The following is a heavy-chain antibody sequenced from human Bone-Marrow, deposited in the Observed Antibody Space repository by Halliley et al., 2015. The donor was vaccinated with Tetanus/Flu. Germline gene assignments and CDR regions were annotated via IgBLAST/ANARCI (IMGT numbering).Heavy chain of an antibody. D-gene: IGHD3-9*01. CDR3: ARLHILTGYPALDY. V-gene: IGHV4-61*07. J-gene: IGHJ4*02. CDR2: ISLSGST. Sequence: LELFGFISLSGSTTYNSSFTGRVPISVDTSKNQFSMRLTSVPAADTAVYFCARLHILTGYPALDYWGQGTLVTVSS.